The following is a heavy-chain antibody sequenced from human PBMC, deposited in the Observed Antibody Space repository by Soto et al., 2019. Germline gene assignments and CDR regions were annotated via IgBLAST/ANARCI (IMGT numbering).Heavy chain of an antibody. Sequence: QLQLQESGPGLVKPSETLSLTCTVSGDSISSSTYYWGWIRQSPGKGLEWIGNIHYSGSTYYNPSLKSRVTISVDTSKNQFSLKLSSVTAADTAVYYCARRDRSGFSYWLDTWGQGTLVTVSS. J-gene: IGHJ5*02. V-gene: IGHV4-39*01. D-gene: IGHD3-22*01. CDR3: ARRDRSGFSYWLDT. CDR1: GDSISSSTYY. CDR2: IHYSGST.